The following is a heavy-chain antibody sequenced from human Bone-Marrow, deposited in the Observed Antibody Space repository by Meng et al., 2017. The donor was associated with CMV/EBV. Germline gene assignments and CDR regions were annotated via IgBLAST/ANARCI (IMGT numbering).Heavy chain of an antibody. J-gene: IGHJ4*02. CDR2: IIPILGIA. CDR3: ARDQQWLRLPHYFDY. V-gene: IGHV1-69*04. CDR1: GGTFSSYT. Sequence: SVKVSCKASGGTFSSYTISWVRQAPGQGLEWMGRIIPILGIANYAQKFQGRVTMTRDTSTSTLYMELSSLRSEDTAVYYCARDQQWLRLPHYFDYWGQGTLVTVSS. D-gene: IGHD5-12*01.